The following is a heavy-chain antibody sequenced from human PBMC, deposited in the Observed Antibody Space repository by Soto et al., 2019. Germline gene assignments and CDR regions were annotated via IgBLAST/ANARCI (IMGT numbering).Heavy chain of an antibody. V-gene: IGHV2-5*02. CDR2: IYWDDDK. CDR1: RLKRSTSRVG. D-gene: IGHD6-19*01. J-gene: IGHJ2*01. Sequence: QITLKESGPTLVKPTQTLTMTCTFSRLKRSTSRVGVGWIRQPPGKALEWLALIYWDDDKRYSPSLKSRLTITKDTSKNQVVLTMTNMDPVDTPTYYCAHRQYSSGWNWYFDLWGRAPWSLSPQ. CDR3: AHRQYSSGWNWYFDL.